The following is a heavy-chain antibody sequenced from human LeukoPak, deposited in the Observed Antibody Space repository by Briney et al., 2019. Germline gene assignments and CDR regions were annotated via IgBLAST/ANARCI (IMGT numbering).Heavy chain of an antibody. Sequence: GGSLRLSCAASGFTVSSNYMSWVRQAPGKGLEWVSVIYSGGSTFYADSVKGRFTISRDNSKNTLYLQMNSLRAEDTAVYYCARDHEYSYGFSYYFDSWGQGTLVTASS. V-gene: IGHV3-66*01. CDR1: GFTVSSNY. D-gene: IGHD5-18*01. J-gene: IGHJ4*02. CDR3: ARDHEYSYGFSYYFDS. CDR2: IYSGGST.